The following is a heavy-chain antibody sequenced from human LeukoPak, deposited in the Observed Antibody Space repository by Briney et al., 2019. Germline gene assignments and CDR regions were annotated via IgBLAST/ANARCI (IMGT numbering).Heavy chain of an antibody. V-gene: IGHV3-23*01. D-gene: IGHD1-26*01. J-gene: IGHJ4*02. CDR1: GFTFSRSA. CDR3: AKANYSGSYYFDS. Sequence: PGGSLRLSCAASGFTFSRSAMNWVRQAPGKGLEWVSSFSASGGTTYYADSVKGRFTISRGNSKNTLSVQMNSLRAEDTAVYYCAKANYSGSYYFDSWGQGTLVTVSS. CDR2: FSASGGTT.